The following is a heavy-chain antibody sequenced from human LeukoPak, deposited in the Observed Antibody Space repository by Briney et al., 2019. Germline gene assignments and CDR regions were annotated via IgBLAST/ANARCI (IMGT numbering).Heavy chain of an antibody. CDR1: GYTFTIYG. J-gene: IGHJ4*02. D-gene: IGHD3-10*01. CDR2: ISAYNGNT. Sequence: ASVTVSFKASGYTFTIYGISWVRQAPGQGVEWMGWISAYNGNTNYAQKLQGRVTMTTDTSTSTASMELRSLRSDDTAVYYCARDVWFGERNFDYWGQGTLVTVSS. V-gene: IGHV1-18*01. CDR3: ARDVWFGERNFDY.